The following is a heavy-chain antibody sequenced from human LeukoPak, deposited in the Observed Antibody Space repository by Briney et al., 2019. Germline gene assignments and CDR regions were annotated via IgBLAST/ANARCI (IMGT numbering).Heavy chain of an antibody. V-gene: IGHV3-30*04. CDR3: AKDEVPLWFGELVDY. Sequence: GGSLRLSCAASGFTFSSYAMHWVRQAPGKGLEWVAVISYDGSNKYYADSVKGRFTISRDNSKNTLYLQMNSLRAEDTAVYYCAKDEVPLWFGELVDYWGQGTLVTVSS. D-gene: IGHD3-10*01. J-gene: IGHJ4*02. CDR2: ISYDGSNK. CDR1: GFTFSSYA.